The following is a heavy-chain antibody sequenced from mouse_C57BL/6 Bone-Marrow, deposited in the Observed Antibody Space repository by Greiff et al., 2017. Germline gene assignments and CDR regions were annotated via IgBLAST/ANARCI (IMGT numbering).Heavy chain of an antibody. CDR2: IDPSDSYT. CDR3: ARRRFCFRTLDY. CDR1: GYTFTSYW. J-gene: IGHJ2*01. Sequence: QVQLQQPGAELVMPGASVKLSCKASGYTFTSYWMHWVKQRPGQGLEWIGEIDPSDSYTNYNQKVKGKSTLTVDKSSSTAYMQLSSLTSEDSAVYYCARRRFCFRTLDYWGQGTTLTVSS. V-gene: IGHV1-69*01.